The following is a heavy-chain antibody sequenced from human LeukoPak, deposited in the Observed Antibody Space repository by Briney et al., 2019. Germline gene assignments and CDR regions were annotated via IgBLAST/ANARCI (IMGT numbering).Heavy chain of an antibody. CDR1: GLTFSSYA. J-gene: IGHJ4*02. V-gene: IGHV3-23*01. Sequence: QPGGSLRLSCAASGLTFSSYAMSWVRQAPGKGLEGVSSISGSGSNTYYADSVKGRFTISRDNSKNTLYLQMNSLRAEDTAVYYCARDGVEIVGNLAYWGQGTLVTVSS. CDR2: ISGSGSNT. D-gene: IGHD1-26*01. CDR3: ARDGVEIVGNLAY.